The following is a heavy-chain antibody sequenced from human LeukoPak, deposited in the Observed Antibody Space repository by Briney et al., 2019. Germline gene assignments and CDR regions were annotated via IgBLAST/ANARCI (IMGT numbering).Heavy chain of an antibody. D-gene: IGHD6-19*01. CDR3: ARAQAWESSDPNWFDP. CDR2: ISSSSNKV. CDR1: GFAISDYS. J-gene: IGHJ5*02. V-gene: IGHV3-48*04. Sequence: GGSLRLSCAASGFAISDYSMNWVRQVPGKGLEWVSYISSSSNKVYYADSVKGRFTVSRDNSKNTLYLQMNSLRADDTAVYYCARAQAWESSDPNWFDPWGQGTLVTVSS.